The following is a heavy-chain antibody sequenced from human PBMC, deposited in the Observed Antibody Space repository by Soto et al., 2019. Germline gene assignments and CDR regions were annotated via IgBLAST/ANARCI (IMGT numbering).Heavy chain of an antibody. CDR2: TRNKANSYTT. D-gene: IGHD1-1*01. CDR1: GFTFSDHY. V-gene: IGHV3-72*01. CDR3: AREKLERPYFDY. J-gene: IGHJ4*02. Sequence: PGGSLRLSCAASGFTFSDHYMDWVRQAPGKGLEWVGRTRNKANSYTTEYAASVKGRFTISRDGSKNSLYLQMNSLKTEDTAVYYCAREKLERPYFDYWGQGTLVTVSS.